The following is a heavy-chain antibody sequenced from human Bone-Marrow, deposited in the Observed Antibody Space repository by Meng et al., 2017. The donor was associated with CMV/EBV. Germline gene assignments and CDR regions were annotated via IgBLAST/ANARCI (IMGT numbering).Heavy chain of an antibody. D-gene: IGHD1-1*01. J-gene: IGHJ6*02. V-gene: IGHV3-13*01. CDR3: ARLLEAQHFGMDV. Sequence: GESLKISCAASGFTFSSYDMHWVRQATGKGLEWVSAIGTAGDTYYPGSVKGRFIVSRDNAKNSLSLQMNSLRAEDTALYYCARLLEAQHFGMDVWGRGTTVTVSS. CDR1: GFTFSSYD. CDR2: IGTAGDT.